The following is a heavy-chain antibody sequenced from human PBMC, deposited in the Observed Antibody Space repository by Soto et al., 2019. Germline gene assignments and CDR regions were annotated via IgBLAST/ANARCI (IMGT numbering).Heavy chain of an antibody. J-gene: IGHJ6*02. Sequence: GGSLRLSCAASGFTFSSYGMHWVRQAPGKGLEWVAVISHDGSNKYYADSVKGRFTISRDNSKNTLYLQMNSLRAEDTAVYYCAKSGSYYYYYYGMDGWGQGTKVTVSS. CDR1: GFTFSSYG. D-gene: IGHD1-26*01. V-gene: IGHV3-30*18. CDR3: AKSGSYYYYYYGMDG. CDR2: ISHDGSNK.